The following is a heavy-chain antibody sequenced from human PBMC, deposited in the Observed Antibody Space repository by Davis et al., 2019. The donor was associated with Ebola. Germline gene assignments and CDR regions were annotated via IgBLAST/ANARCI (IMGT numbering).Heavy chain of an antibody. CDR3: ARDRPTRSSGWYSDAFDI. V-gene: IGHV3-48*01. Sequence: GESPKISCAASGFTFSSYSMNWVRQAPGKGLEWVSYISSSSSTIYYADSVKGRFTISRDNSKNTLYLQMNSLRAEDTAVYYCARDRPTRSSGWYSDAFDIWGQGTMVTVSS. CDR2: ISSSSSTI. D-gene: IGHD6-19*01. CDR1: GFTFSSYS. J-gene: IGHJ3*02.